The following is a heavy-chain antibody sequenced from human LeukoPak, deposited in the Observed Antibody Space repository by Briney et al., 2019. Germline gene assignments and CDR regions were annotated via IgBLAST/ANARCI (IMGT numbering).Heavy chain of an antibody. J-gene: IGHJ5*02. CDR2: ISAYNGNT. CDR3: ARDRSYNRFDP. V-gene: IGHV1-18*01. CDR1: GYTFTSYG. Sequence: AAVKVSCKASGYTFTSYGISWVRQAPGQGLEWMGWISAYNGNTNYAQKLQGRVTMTTDTSTSTAYMELSRLRSDDTAVYYCARDRSYNRFDPWGQGTLVTVSS.